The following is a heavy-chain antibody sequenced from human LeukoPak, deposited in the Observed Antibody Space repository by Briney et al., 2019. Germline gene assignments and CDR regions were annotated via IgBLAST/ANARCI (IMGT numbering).Heavy chain of an antibody. V-gene: IGHV4-34*01. CDR1: GGSFSGYY. D-gene: IGHD6-13*01. J-gene: IGHJ5*02. CDR3: ARAYSSSWYFNWFDP. Sequence: SETLSLTCAVYGGSFSGYYWSWIRQPPGKGLEWIGEINHSGSTNYNPSLKSRVTISVDTSKNQFSLKLNSVTAADTAVYYCARAYSSSWYFNWFDPWGQGTLVTVSS. CDR2: INHSGST.